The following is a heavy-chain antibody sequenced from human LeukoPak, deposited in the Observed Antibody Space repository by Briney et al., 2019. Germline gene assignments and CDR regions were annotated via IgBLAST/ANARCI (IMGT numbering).Heavy chain of an antibody. CDR3: AKIPQVSIFGVPNFDD. D-gene: IGHD3-3*01. J-gene: IGHJ4*02. CDR1: GFIFGNYA. CDR2: ISGSGDNT. Sequence: GGSLRLSCAASGFIFGNYAMTWVRQAPGKGLEWVSCISGSGDNTYYPDSVRGRFTISRDNFKNTLYLQMDSLRAEDTAVYYCAKIPQVSIFGVPNFDDWGRGTLVTVSS. V-gene: IGHV3-23*01.